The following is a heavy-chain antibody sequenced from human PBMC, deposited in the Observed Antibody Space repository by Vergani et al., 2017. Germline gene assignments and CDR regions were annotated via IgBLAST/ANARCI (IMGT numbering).Heavy chain of an antibody. V-gene: IGHV4-59*01. J-gene: IGHJ4*02. Sequence: QVQLQESGPGLVKPSETLSLTCTVSGGPISSYNWSWIRQPPGKGLEWIGYIYYRGRTNYNTSLKSRVTISVDTSKNQFSLKLSSVTAADTAVYYCARDAPYISGWYGGHYFDYWGQGSLVTVSS. CDR1: GGPISSYN. D-gene: IGHD6-19*01. CDR3: ARDAPYISGWYGGHYFDY. CDR2: IYYRGRT.